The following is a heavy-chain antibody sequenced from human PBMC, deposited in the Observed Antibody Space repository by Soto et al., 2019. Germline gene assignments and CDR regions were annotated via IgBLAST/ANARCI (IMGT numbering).Heavy chain of an antibody. J-gene: IGHJ5*02. CDR2: VYYSGTT. CDR1: GGSISIRDYY. CDR3: ARESRYNRFDP. Sequence: QMQLQESGPGLVKPSETLSLTCTVSGGSISIRDYYWGWIRQPPGKGLEWIGSVYYSGTTYYNPSLKSRFTISVETSKNQFSLKVSSVTAADTAVYYCARESRYNRFDPWGQGTLVTVSS. V-gene: IGHV4-39*02.